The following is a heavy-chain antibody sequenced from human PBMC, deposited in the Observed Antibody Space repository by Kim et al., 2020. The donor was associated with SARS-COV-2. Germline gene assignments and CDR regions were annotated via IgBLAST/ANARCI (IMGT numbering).Heavy chain of an antibody. CDR1: GFTFSSYS. CDR3: ARDLVVVVVVAATRNYYYYGMDV. J-gene: IGHJ6*02. V-gene: IGHV3-48*04. Sequence: GGSLRLSCAASGFTFSSYSMNWVRQAPGKGLEWVSYISSSSSTIYYADSVKGRFTISRDNAKNSLYLQMNSLRAEDTSVYYCARDLVVVVVVAATRNYYYYGMDVWGQGTTVTVSS. D-gene: IGHD2-15*01. CDR2: ISSSSSTI.